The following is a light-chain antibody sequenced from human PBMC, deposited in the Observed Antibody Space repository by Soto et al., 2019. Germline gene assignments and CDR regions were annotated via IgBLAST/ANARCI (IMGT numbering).Light chain of an antibody. CDR2: HTS. Sequence: EIVMTQSPANLSVSPGESVSLSCRASQTISDNLAWYQQKPGLPPRLLIYHTSTSASGVPARFSGSGSGTVFYLTIRGLQFEDFAVYYCQRYDNWPLIFGGGTKVDLK. CDR3: QRYDNWPLI. CDR1: QTISDN. J-gene: IGKJ4*01. V-gene: IGKV3-15*01.